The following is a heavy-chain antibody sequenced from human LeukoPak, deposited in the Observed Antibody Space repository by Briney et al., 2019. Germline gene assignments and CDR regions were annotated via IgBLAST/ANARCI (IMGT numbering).Heavy chain of an antibody. V-gene: IGHV4-59*01. CDR2: IYYSGST. J-gene: IGHJ1*01. D-gene: IGHD3-22*01. Sequence: SETLSLTCTVSGGSISSYYWSWIRQPPGKGLEWIGYIYYSGSTNYNPSLKSRVTISVDTSKNQSSLKLSSVTAADTAVYYCARHANYDSSGYYLWYFQHWGQGTLVTVSS. CDR3: ARHANYDSSGYYLWYFQH. CDR1: GGSISSYY.